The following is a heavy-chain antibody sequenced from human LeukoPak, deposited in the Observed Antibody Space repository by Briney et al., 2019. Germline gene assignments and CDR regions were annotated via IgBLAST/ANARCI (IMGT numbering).Heavy chain of an antibody. V-gene: IGHV4-34*01. D-gene: IGHD4-17*01. Sequence: SETLSLTCAVYGESFSGYYWSWIRQPPGKGLEWIGEINHSGSTNYNPSLKSRVTISVDTSKNQFSLKLSSVTAADTAVYYCARRADYGDYLNWFDPWGQGTLVTVSS. CDR1: GESFSGYY. J-gene: IGHJ5*02. CDR2: INHSGST. CDR3: ARRADYGDYLNWFDP.